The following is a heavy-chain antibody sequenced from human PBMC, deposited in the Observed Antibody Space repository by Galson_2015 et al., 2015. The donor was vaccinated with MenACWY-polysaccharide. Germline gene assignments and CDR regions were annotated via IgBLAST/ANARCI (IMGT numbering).Heavy chain of an antibody. V-gene: IGHV4-30-4*01. Sequence: TLSLTCTVSGSSISSGDSYWSWIRQSPGKGLEWIGYIYYSGRTNYSPSLKSRATVSLDTSKNQFSLKLSFVTAADTAVYYCASLPLGNCGSVSSYGYFHHWGQGTLVTVSS. J-gene: IGHJ1*01. CDR3: ASLPLGNCGSVSSYGYFHH. CDR2: IYYSGRT. CDR1: GSSISSGDSY. D-gene: IGHD2-2*01.